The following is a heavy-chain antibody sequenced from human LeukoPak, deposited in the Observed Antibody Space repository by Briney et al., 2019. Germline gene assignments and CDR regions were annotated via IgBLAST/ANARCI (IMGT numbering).Heavy chain of an antibody. CDR2: IYYSGST. CDR3: ARDILTGPSDV. J-gene: IGHJ6*02. V-gene: IGHV4-39*07. Sequence: PSETLSLTCTVSGGSISSSSYYWGWIRQPPGKGLEWIGSIYYSGSTYYNPSLKSRVTISVDTSKNQFSLKLSSVTAADTAVYYCARDILTGPSDVWGQGTTVTVSS. D-gene: IGHD3-9*01. CDR1: GGSISSSSYY.